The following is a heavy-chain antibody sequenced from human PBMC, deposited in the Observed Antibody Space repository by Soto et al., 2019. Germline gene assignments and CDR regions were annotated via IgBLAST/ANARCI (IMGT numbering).Heavy chain of an antibody. D-gene: IGHD1-7*01. CDR1: GFTFTNYH. Sequence: GGSLRLSCAASGFTFTNYHMHWVRRAPGKGLEDVSGVSSDGKTTFYTKSVKGRFTISRDNSKNTLYLQMGSLRAEDTAVYYCARENYYFDYWGQGTLVTVSS. V-gene: IGHV3-64*01. CDR2: VSSDGKTT. J-gene: IGHJ4*02. CDR3: ARENYYFDY.